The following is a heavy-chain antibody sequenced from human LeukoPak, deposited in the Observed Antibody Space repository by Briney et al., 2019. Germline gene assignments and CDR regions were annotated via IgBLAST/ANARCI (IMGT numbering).Heavy chain of an antibody. D-gene: IGHD3-16*01. Sequence: SETLSLTCAVYDGSFSGYYWSWIRQPPGKGLECLGEINHSGSTNYNPSLKSQLTISIDTSKNQFSLRLRSVTAADMAVYYCARGRGIFDYWGQGVLVTVSS. V-gene: IGHV4-34*01. CDR2: INHSGST. J-gene: IGHJ4*02. CDR1: DGSFSGYY. CDR3: ARGRGIFDY.